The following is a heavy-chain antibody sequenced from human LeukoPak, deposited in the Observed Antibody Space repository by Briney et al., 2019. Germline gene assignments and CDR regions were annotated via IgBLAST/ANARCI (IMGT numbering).Heavy chain of an antibody. V-gene: IGHV3-7*04. Sequence: GGSLRLSCEVSGFPFGNYRMSWVRRAPGKGWEWGANIKDDGSEKNYMDSVKGRFTISRDNAKNLLYLEMNSLRVEDTAIYYCAKDPGHCTSMFCYTNYWGQGTLVTVSS. CDR2: IKDDGSEK. CDR3: AKDPGHCTSMFCYTNY. D-gene: IGHD2-2*02. J-gene: IGHJ4*02. CDR1: GFPFGNYR.